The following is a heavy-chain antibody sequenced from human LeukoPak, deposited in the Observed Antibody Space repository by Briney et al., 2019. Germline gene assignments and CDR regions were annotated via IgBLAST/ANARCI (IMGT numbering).Heavy chain of an antibody. V-gene: IGHV3-53*01. J-gene: IGHJ4*02. CDR3: TRDQMNY. D-gene: IGHD5-24*01. Sequence: PGGSLRLSCTASEFTVSRNYMLWVRQAPGKGLEWVSLIFSNGDTHYADSVKGRFTISRDTSKNTVSLQMNSLRVEDTAMYYCTRDQMNYWGQGTLVIVSS. CDR1: EFTVSRNY. CDR2: IFSNGDT.